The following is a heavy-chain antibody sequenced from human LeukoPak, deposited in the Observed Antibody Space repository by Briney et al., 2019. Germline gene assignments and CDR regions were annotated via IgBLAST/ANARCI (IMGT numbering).Heavy chain of an antibody. D-gene: IGHD5-12*01. CDR1: GGSVSSSDYY. CDR3: ARSLGYGDYDY. J-gene: IGHJ4*02. CDR2: VHYRGNT. V-gene: IGHV4-39*01. Sequence: SETLSLTCTVSGGSVSSSDYYWGWIRQPPGRGLEWIGNVHYRGNTYYHPSLKSRVTISVDTSKNQLSLKLSTVTAADTAVYYCARSLGYGDYDYWGQGTLVTVPS.